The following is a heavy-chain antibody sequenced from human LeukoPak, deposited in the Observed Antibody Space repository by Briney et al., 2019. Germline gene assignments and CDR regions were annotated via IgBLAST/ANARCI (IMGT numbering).Heavy chain of an antibody. Sequence: SETLSLTCTVSGGSISSYYWSWIRQPPGKGLEWIGYIYYSGSTNYNPSLKSRVTISVDTSKNQFSLKLSSVTAADTAVYYCARDRILCSGGSCYPDAFDIWGQGTMVTVSS. J-gene: IGHJ3*02. V-gene: IGHV4-59*01. D-gene: IGHD2-15*01. CDR1: GGSISSYY. CDR2: IYYSGST. CDR3: ARDRILCSGGSCYPDAFDI.